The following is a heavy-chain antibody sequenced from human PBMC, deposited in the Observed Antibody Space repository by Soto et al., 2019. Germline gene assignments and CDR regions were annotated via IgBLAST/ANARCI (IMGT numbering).Heavy chain of an antibody. V-gene: IGHV3-7*01. J-gene: IGHJ6*02. CDR2: IKQDGSEK. CDR3: ARVHRVWQLVRGMAV. Sequence: GGSLRLSCAASGFTFSSYWMSWVRQAPGKGLEWVANIKQDGSEKYYVDSVKGRFTISRDNAKNSLYLQMNSLRAEDTAVYYCARVHRVWQLVRGMAVCGQRTTVSVS. CDR1: GFTFSSYW. D-gene: IGHD6-6*01.